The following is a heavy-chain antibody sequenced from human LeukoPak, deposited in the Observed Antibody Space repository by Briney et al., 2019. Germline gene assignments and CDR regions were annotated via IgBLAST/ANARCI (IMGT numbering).Heavy chain of an antibody. V-gene: IGHV4-61*02. CDR3: ARDKGGFLYFGEYDP. Sequence: SETLSLTCTVSGASISSGSHHWSWIRQPAGKGLEWIGRIYTSGSTNYNPSLKSRVSISVDMSKNQFSLKLSSVTAADTAVYYCARDKGGFLYFGEYDPWGQGALVTVSS. J-gene: IGHJ5*02. CDR1: GASISSGSHH. CDR2: IYTSGST. D-gene: IGHD3-10*01.